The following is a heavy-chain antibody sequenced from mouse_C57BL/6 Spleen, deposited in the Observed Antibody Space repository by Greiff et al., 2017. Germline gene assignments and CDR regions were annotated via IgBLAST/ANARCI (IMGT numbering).Heavy chain of an antibody. CDR3: ARRYYGSSYESWFAY. Sequence: VKLQQPGAELVKPGASVKMSCKASGYTFTSYWITWVKQRPGQGLEWIGDLYPGSGSTNYNEKFKSKATLTVDTSSSTAYMQLSSLTSEDSAVYYCARRYYGSSYESWFAYWGQGTLVTVSA. J-gene: IGHJ3*01. CDR2: LYPGSGST. D-gene: IGHD1-1*01. V-gene: IGHV1-55*01. CDR1: GYTFTSYW.